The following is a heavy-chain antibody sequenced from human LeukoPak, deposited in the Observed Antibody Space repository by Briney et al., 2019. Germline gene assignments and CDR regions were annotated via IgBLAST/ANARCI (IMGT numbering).Heavy chain of an antibody. CDR1: GFTVGSNY. CDR2: IHSGDST. Sequence: GGSLRLSCAASGFTVGSNYMSWVRQAPGKGLEWVSGIHSGDSTYYADSVKGRITISRDNSKNMLYLQMNTLRAEDTAVYHCARASGGYYDSSGSFDYWGQGTLVTISS. V-gene: IGHV3-53*01. CDR3: ARASGGYYDSSGSFDY. J-gene: IGHJ4*02. D-gene: IGHD3-22*01.